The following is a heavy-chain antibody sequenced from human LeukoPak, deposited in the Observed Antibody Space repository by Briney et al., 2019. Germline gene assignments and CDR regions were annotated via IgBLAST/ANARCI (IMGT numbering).Heavy chain of an antibody. CDR1: GGSFSGYY. Sequence: SETLSLTCAVYGGSFSGYYWSWIRQPPGKGLEWIGEINHSVSTNYNPSLKSRVTISVDTSKNQFSLKLSSVTAADTAVYYCARGRYYYGSGSYFPHYYYYYGMDVWGQGTTVTVSS. V-gene: IGHV4-34*01. CDR2: INHSVST. J-gene: IGHJ6*02. D-gene: IGHD3-10*01. CDR3: ARGRYYYGSGSYFPHYYYYYGMDV.